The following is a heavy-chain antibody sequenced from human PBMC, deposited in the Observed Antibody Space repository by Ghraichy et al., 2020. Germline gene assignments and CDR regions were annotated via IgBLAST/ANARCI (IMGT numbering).Heavy chain of an antibody. V-gene: IGHV4-31*03. J-gene: IGHJ4*02. D-gene: IGHD6-6*01. CDR1: GGSISSGGYY. Sequence: SETLSLTCTVSGGSISSGGYYWSWIRQHPGKGLEWNGYLYYSGTTDYNPSLNRRVTISVDTSKNQYSLKLSSVTAADTAVYYCARFISSPLFDYWGQGTLVTVSS. CDR2: LYYSGTT. CDR3: ARFISSPLFDY.